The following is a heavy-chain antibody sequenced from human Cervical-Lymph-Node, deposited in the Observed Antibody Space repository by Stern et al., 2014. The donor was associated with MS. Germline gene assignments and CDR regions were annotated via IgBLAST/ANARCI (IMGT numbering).Heavy chain of an antibody. CDR1: GCAFGGYA. CDR2: ISWSGTKI. V-gene: IGHV3-9*01. CDR3: ATANYEFGYYGMDV. Sequence: EVPLVESGGGLVKPGWSLRLSCAAAGCAFGGYAMPWVRQAPGEGLGWVSGISWSGTKIGYADSGKGRFTISRDNAKNSLFLQMNNLRAEDTALYYCATANYEFGYYGMDVWGQGTAVTVS. D-gene: IGHD3-3*01. J-gene: IGHJ6*02.